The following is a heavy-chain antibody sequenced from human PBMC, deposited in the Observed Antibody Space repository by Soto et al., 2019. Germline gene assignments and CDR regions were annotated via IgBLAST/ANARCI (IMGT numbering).Heavy chain of an antibody. D-gene: IGHD2-2*01. CDR1: GYSFTSYW. Sequence: GESLKISCKGSGYSFTSYWIGWVRQMPGKGLEWMGIIYPGDSDTRYSPSFQGQVTISADKSISTAYLQWSSLKASDTAMYYCARLPSRCSSTSCYPDYYYYMDVWGKGTTVTVSS. V-gene: IGHV5-51*01. J-gene: IGHJ6*03. CDR3: ARLPSRCSSTSCYPDYYYYMDV. CDR2: IYPGDSDT.